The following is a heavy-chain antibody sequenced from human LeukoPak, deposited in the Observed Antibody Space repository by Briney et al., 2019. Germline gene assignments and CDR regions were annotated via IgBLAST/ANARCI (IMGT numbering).Heavy chain of an antibody. CDR1: GGSISSSNYY. CDR3: ARDIDSSSWSDAAALDY. Sequence: SETLSLTCSVSGGSISSSNYYWGWIRQPPGKGLEWIGSIYHSGSTYYNPSLKSRVTISVDTSKNQFSLKLSSVTAADTAVYYCARDIDSSSWSDAAALDYWGQGTLVTVSS. D-gene: IGHD6-13*01. CDR2: IYHSGST. V-gene: IGHV4-39*07. J-gene: IGHJ4*02.